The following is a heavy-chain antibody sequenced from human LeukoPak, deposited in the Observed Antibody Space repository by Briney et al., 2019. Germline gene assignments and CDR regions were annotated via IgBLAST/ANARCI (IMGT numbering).Heavy chain of an antibody. Sequence: PSETLSLTCAVYGGSFSGYYWSWIRQPPGKGLEWIGETNHSGSTNYNPSLKSRVTISVDTSKNQFSLKLSSVTAADTAVYYCVRSHRRSRFDPWGQGTLVTVSS. CDR3: VRSHRRSRFDP. D-gene: IGHD2-15*01. J-gene: IGHJ5*02. V-gene: IGHV4-34*01. CDR1: GGSFSGYY. CDR2: TNHSGST.